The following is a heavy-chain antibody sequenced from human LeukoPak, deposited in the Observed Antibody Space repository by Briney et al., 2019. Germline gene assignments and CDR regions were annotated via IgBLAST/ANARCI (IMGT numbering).Heavy chain of an antibody. CDR1: GFTFSSYS. Sequence: PGGSLRLSCAASGFTFSSYSMNWVRQAPGKGLEWVSYISSSSSTIYYADSVKGRFTISRDNAKNSLYLQMNSLRAEDTAVYYCARGGSGSYYKTFDYWGQGTLVTVSS. CDR3: ARGGSGSYYKTFDY. J-gene: IGHJ4*02. V-gene: IGHV3-48*01. CDR2: ISSSSSTI. D-gene: IGHD3-10*01.